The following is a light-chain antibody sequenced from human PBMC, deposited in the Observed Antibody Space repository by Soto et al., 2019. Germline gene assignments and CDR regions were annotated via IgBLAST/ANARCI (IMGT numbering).Light chain of an antibody. CDR2: AAS. CDR3: QQYHGYSLT. J-gene: IGKJ1*01. Sequence: DIQMTQSPSTLSASVGDRVTITCRASQSISGWLAWYQQKPGKAPKVLIYAASNLESGVPSRFSGSGSRTEFTLAISSLQPDDFATYYCQQYHGYSLTFGQGTKVDIK. CDR1: QSISGW. V-gene: IGKV1-5*01.